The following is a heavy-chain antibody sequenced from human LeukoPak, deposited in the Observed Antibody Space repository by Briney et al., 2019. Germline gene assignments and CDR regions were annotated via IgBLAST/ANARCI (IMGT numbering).Heavy chain of an antibody. Sequence: SETLSLTCTVSGGSISSYYWSWIRQPPGKGLEWIGYIYYSGSTNYNPSLKSRVTISVDTSKNQFSLKLSSVTAADTAVYYCAGAARVRGVPRNWFDPWGQGTLVTVSS. CDR2: IYYSGST. J-gene: IGHJ5*02. CDR3: AGAARVRGVPRNWFDP. V-gene: IGHV4-59*08. CDR1: GGSISSYY. D-gene: IGHD3-10*01.